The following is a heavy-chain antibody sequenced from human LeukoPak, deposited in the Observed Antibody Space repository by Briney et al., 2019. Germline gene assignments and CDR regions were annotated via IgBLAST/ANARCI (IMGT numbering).Heavy chain of an antibody. CDR3: TTDTFHMKGLDP. J-gene: IGHJ5*02. CDR1: GFNFDNAW. CDR2: IKSKIDGGAI. D-gene: IGHD2-21*01. V-gene: IGHV3-15*07. Sequence: AGGSLRLSCAASGFNFDNAWMYWVRQAPGKGLEWVGRIKSKIDGGAIDYATPVKGRFTMSRDDSKNTLYLQMNSLKTEDTARYYCTTDTFHMKGLDPWGQGTLVTVSS.